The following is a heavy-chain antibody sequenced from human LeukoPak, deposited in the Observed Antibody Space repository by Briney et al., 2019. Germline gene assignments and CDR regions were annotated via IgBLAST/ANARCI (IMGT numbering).Heavy chain of an antibody. V-gene: IGHV1-58*01. J-gene: IGHJ3*02. Sequence: SVTVSCKASGFTFTSSAVQWVRQARGQRLEWIGWIVVGSGNTNYAQKFQERVIITRDMSTSTTYMELSSLRSEDTAVYYCAADEWGWESRYFDWLRLGVFDIWGQGTMVTVSS. CDR3: AADEWGWESRYFDWLRLGVFDI. CDR1: GFTFTSSA. D-gene: IGHD3-9*01. CDR2: IVVGSGNT.